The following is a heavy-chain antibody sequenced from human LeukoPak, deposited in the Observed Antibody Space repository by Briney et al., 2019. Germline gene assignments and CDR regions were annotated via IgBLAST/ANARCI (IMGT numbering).Heavy chain of an antibody. CDR1: GFTFSNYA. V-gene: IGHV3-23*01. CDR3: ARNPLPQTSDYYSDY. Sequence: PGGSLRLSCAASGFTFSNYAMTWVRQAPGRGLEWVSGISGSGASTKYADSMKGRFTISRDNSKNTLYLQMNSLRADDTAVYYCARNPLPQTSDYYSDYWGQGTLVTVS. CDR2: ISGSGAST. D-gene: IGHD4-17*01. J-gene: IGHJ4*02.